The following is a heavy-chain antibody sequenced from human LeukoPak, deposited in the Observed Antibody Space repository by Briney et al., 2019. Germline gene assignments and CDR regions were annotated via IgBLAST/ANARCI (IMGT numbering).Heavy chain of an antibody. V-gene: IGHV4-39*01. CDR2: IYYSGST. CDR1: GGSISSSSYY. D-gene: IGHD1-1*01. Sequence: SETLSLTCTVSGGSISSSSYYWGWIRQPPGKGLEWIGSIYYSGSTYYNPSLKSRVTMSADTSKNQFSLKLYSVTASDAATYYCARHLSGTTMAHYFDFWGQGTLVTVSS. J-gene: IGHJ4*02. CDR3: ARHLSGTTMAHYFDF.